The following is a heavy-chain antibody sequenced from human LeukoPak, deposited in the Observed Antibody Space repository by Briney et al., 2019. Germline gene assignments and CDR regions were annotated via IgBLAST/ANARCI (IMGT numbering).Heavy chain of an antibody. CDR2: IDGGGGRT. CDR1: GFAFSSYA. Sequence: GGSLRLSCTASGFAFSSYAMSWVRQAPGVGLEWVSAIDGGGGRTWHADSVRGRFTISRDNSKNTLYLQMNSLRAEATAVYYCARSGKIPYYYYGMDVWGQGTTVTVSS. V-gene: IGHV3-23*01. CDR3: ARSGKIPYYYYGMDV. D-gene: IGHD4-23*01. J-gene: IGHJ6*02.